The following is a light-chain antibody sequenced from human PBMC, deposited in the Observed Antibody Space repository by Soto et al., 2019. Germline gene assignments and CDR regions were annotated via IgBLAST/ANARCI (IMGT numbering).Light chain of an antibody. CDR1: QSISSS. J-gene: IGKJ4*01. V-gene: IGKV3-15*01. Sequence: EIVMTQSPVTLSVSPGEGATLSCRASQSISSSLAWYQQKPGQPPKLLIFGASTRATGIPARFSGSGSGTEFTLTITRLQSEDSAIYYCQQYGTWPPTLHTFGGGTKVEI. CDR3: QQYGTWPPTLHT. CDR2: GAS.